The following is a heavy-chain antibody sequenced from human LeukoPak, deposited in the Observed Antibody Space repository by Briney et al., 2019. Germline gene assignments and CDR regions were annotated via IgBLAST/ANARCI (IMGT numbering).Heavy chain of an antibody. V-gene: IGHV1-8*01. CDR2: MNPNSGNT. J-gene: IGHJ6*02. CDR1: GYTFTSYD. D-gene: IGHD3-9*01. Sequence: ASVKVSCKASGYTFTSYDINWVRQATGQGLAWMGWMNPNSGNTGYAQKFQGRVTMTRNTSISTAYMELSSLRSEDTAVYYCARVDKPLYYYYGMDVWGQGTTVTVSS. CDR3: ARVDKPLYYYYGMDV.